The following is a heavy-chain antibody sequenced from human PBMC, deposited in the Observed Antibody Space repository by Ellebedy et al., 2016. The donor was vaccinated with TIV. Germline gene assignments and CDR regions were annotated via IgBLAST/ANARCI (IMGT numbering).Heavy chain of an antibody. CDR1: GYTFTNYD. CDR3: ARMGSNWYLFDD. V-gene: IGHV1-8*01. Sequence: AASVKVSCKASGYTFTNYDINWVRQAAGQGLEWMVSLNPNSGHTGYAQKFQGRVTMTRTTSISPAYMELSRLTSEDTAVYYCARMGSNWYLFDDWGQGSLVTVSS. J-gene: IGHJ4*02. D-gene: IGHD6-13*01. CDR2: LNPNSGHT.